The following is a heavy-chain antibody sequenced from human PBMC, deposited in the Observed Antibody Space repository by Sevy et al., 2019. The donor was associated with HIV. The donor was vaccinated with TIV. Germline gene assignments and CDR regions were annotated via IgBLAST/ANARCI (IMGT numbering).Heavy chain of an antibody. CDR2: IYYSGST. CDR3: ASGIVVVVTAYYYYYGMDV. D-gene: IGHD2-21*02. V-gene: IGHV4-39*01. Sequence: SETLSLTCTVSGGSISSSSYYWGWIRQPPGKGLEWIGSIYYSGSTYYNPSLKSRVTISVDTSKNQFSLKLSSETAADTAVYYCASGIVVVVTAYYYYYGMDVWGQGTTVTVSS. CDR1: GGSISSSSYY. J-gene: IGHJ6*02.